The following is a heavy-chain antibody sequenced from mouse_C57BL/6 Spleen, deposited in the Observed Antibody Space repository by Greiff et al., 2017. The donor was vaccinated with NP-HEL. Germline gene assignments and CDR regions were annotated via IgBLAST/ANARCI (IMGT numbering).Heavy chain of an antibody. CDR1: GFSLTSYA. J-gene: IGHJ1*03. CDR3: AGNGYGNYVGYWYFDV. Sequence: VKLMESGPGLVAPSQSLSITCTVSGFSLTSYAISWVRQPPGKGLEWLGVIWTGGGTNYNSALKSRLSISKDNSKSQVFLKMNSLQTDDTARYYCAGNGYGNYVGYWYFDVWGTGTTVTVSS. D-gene: IGHD2-10*02. V-gene: IGHV2-9-1*01. CDR2: IWTGGGT.